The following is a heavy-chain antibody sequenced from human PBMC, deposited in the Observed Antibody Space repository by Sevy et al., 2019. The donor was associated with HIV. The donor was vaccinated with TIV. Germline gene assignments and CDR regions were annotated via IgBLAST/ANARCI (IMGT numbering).Heavy chain of an antibody. CDR2: IKSKTDGGTT. V-gene: IGHV3-15*01. Sequence: GGSLRLSCAASGFTFSNAWMSWVRQAPGKGLEWVGCIKSKTDGGTTDYAAPVKGRFTISRDDSKNTLYLQMNSLKTEDTAVYYCTTASGLGDKDIWGQGTMVTVSS. J-gene: IGHJ3*02. CDR3: TTASGLGDKDI. D-gene: IGHD3-16*01. CDR1: GFTFSNAW.